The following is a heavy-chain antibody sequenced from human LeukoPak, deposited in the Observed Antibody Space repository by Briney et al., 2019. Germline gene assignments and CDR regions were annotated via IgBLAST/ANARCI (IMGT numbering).Heavy chain of an antibody. CDR2: INHSGST. CDR3: ARHGVRGSRRNWFDP. V-gene: IGHV4-34*01. J-gene: IGHJ5*02. Sequence: SETLSLTCAVYGGSFSGYYWSWIRQPPGKGLEWIGEINHSGSTNYNPSLKSRVTISVDTSKNQFSLKLSSVTAADTAVYYCARHGVRGSRRNWFDPWGQGTLVTVSS. CDR1: GGSFSGYY. D-gene: IGHD3-16*01.